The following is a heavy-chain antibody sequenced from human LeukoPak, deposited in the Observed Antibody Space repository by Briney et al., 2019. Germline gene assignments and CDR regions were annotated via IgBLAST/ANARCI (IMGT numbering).Heavy chain of an antibody. D-gene: IGHD3-22*01. CDR2: IRYDGSLT. CDR1: RFTFNQYG. J-gene: IGHJ4*02. CDR3: AKAGAMILQHYFDY. V-gene: IGHV3-30*02. Sequence: GVSLRLSCVAYRFTFNQYGIHWVRQAPGKGLEWVTFIRYDGSLTDYADSVKGRFTLYRDISRNTLYLQMNSLRADDTAVYYCAKAGAMILQHYFDYWGQGTLVTVSS.